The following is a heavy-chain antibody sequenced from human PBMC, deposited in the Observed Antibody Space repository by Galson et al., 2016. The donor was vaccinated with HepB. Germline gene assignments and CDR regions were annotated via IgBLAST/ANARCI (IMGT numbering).Heavy chain of an antibody. V-gene: IGHV4-59*01. CDR2: IYDTGST. D-gene: IGHD6-25*01. CDR3: ARDKGEAAAGRGNLDY. Sequence: SETLSLTCTVSGGSISSYYWSWIRQPPGKGLEWIGYIYDTGSTIYNPSLKSRVTISVDTSKNQFSLNLRSVTAADAAVYYCARDKGEAAAGRGNLDYWGQGTLVTVSS. J-gene: IGHJ4*02. CDR1: GGSISSYY.